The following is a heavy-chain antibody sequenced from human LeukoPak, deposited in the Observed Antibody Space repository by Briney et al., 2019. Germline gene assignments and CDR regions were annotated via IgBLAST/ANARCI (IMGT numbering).Heavy chain of an antibody. CDR3: ARVMTTTYFPYYYYGMDV. CDR1: GFTFSSYA. J-gene: IGHJ6*02. CDR2: ISYDGSNK. Sequence: GGSLRLSCAASGFTFSSYAMHWVRQAPGKGLEWVAAISYDGSNKYYADSVKGRFTISRDNSKNTLYPQVNSLRAEDTAVYYCARVMTTTYFPYYYYGMDVWGQGTTVSVSS. V-gene: IGHV3-30-3*01. D-gene: IGHD4-17*01.